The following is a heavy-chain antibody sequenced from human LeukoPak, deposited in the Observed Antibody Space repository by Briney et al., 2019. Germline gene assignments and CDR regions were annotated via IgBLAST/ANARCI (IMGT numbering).Heavy chain of an antibody. D-gene: IGHD7-27*01. Sequence: PSETLSLTCTVSRGSISNYYWGWIRQPPGKGLEWIGFFSYSGSTNYNPSLKSRVTISVDTSKNQFSLKLTSVTAADTAVYYCARDGPGDVGFDYWGQGTPVTVSS. CDR1: RGSISNYY. V-gene: IGHV4-59*01. CDR2: FSYSGST. J-gene: IGHJ4*02. CDR3: ARDGPGDVGFDY.